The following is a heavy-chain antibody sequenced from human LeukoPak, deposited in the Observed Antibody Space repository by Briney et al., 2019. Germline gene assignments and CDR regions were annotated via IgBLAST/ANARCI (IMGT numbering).Heavy chain of an antibody. Sequence: ASVKVSCKASGGTFSSYAISWVRQAPGQGLEWMGGIIPIFGTANYAQKFQGRVTITADESTSTAYMELSSLRSEDTAVCYCASVVGATPYWGQGTLVTLSS. J-gene: IGHJ4*02. CDR3: ASVVGATPY. V-gene: IGHV1-69*13. CDR1: GGTFSSYA. CDR2: IIPIFGTA. D-gene: IGHD1-26*01.